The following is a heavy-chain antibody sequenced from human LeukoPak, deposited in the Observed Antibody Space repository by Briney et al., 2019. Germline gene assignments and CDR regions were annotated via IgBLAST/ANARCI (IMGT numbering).Heavy chain of an antibody. Sequence: PGGSLRLSCAASGFTFSSYAMSWVRQAPGKGLEWVSAISGSGGSTYYADSVKGRFTISRDNSKNTLYLQMNSLRAEDTAVYYCAKVKMGYYDSSGPFDPWGQGTLVTVSS. CDR3: AKVKMGYYDSSGPFDP. V-gene: IGHV3-23*01. CDR1: GFTFSSYA. D-gene: IGHD3-22*01. CDR2: ISGSGGST. J-gene: IGHJ5*02.